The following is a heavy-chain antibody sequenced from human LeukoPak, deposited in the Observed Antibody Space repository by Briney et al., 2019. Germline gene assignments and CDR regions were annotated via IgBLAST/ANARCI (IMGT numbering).Heavy chain of an antibody. CDR2: IYTSGST. V-gene: IGHV4-61*02. D-gene: IGHD4-23*01. CDR1: GGSISSGSYY. CDR3: ARVFRGVVTPTYAFDI. J-gene: IGHJ3*02. Sequence: SETLSLTCTVSGGSISSGSYYWSWIRQPAGKGLEWFGRIYTSGSTNYNPSLKSRVTISVDTSKNQFSLKLSSVTAADTAVYYCARVFRGVVTPTYAFDIWGQGTMVTVSS.